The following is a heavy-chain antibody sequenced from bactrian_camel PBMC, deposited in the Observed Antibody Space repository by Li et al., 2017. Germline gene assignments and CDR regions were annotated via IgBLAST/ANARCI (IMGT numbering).Heavy chain of an antibody. CDR2: ISGGIVRT. D-gene: IGHD1*01. CDR1: GTTGILYY. V-gene: IGHV3S1*01. J-gene: IGHJ4*01. Sequence: VQLVESGGGLVQAGGSLRLSCAASGTTGILYYMGWFRQTPGKELEGLAAISGGIVRTVYADSVKGRFTISRDNAKNTLYLQLNSLKTEDTAMYYCAKGWRTPTNEWPDKGQGTQVTVS.